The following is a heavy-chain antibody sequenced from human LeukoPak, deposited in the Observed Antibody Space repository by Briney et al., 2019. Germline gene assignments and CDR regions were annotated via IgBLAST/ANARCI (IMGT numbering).Heavy chain of an antibody. CDR2: IYSGGST. V-gene: IGHV3-66*02. J-gene: IGHJ4*02. CDR3: AKWALLGYCSSTSCSPALSFFDY. D-gene: IGHD2-2*01. CDR1: GFTVSSNY. Sequence: GGSLRLSCAASGFTVSSNYMSWVRQAPGKGLEWVPVIYSGGSTYYADSVKGRFTISRDNSKNTLYLQMNSLRAEDTAVYYCAKWALLGYCSSTSCSPALSFFDYWGQGTLVTVSS.